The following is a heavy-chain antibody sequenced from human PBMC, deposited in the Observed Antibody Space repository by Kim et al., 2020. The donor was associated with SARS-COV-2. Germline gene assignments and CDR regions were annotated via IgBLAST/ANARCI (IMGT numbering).Heavy chain of an antibody. CDR2: ISYDGSNK. J-gene: IGHJ6*02. Sequence: GGSLRLSCAASGFTFSSYGMHWVRQAPGKGLEWVAVISYDGSNKYYADSVKGRFTISRDNSKNTLYLQMNSLRAEDTAVYYCAKGSGTYDFWSGYLDPDYYYYYGMAVWGQGTTVTVSS. CDR1: GFTFSSYG. V-gene: IGHV3-30*18. CDR3: AKGSGTYDFWSGYLDPDYYYYYGMAV. D-gene: IGHD3-3*01.